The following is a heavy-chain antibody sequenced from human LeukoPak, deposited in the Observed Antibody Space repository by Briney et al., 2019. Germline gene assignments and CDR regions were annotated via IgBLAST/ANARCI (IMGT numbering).Heavy chain of an antibody. CDR2: IYYSGST. CDR3: ASRITMVRVDAFDI. Sequence: PSETLSLTCTVSGGSITSSSYYWGWIRQPPGKGLEWIGSIYYSGSTYYNPSLKSRVTISVDTSKNQFSLKLSSVTAADTAVYYCASRITMVRVDAFDIWGQGTMVTVSS. CDR1: GGSITSSSYY. J-gene: IGHJ3*02. V-gene: IGHV4-39*01. D-gene: IGHD3-10*01.